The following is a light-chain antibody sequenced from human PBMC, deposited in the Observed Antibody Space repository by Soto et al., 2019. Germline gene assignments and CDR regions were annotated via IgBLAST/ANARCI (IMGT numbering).Light chain of an antibody. CDR3: QQYNNWPPT. Sequence: EIVMTQSPATLSVSPGERATLSCRASQSVSSNLAWYQQTPGQAPRLLIYGASTRATGIPARFSGSGSGTEFTLTISSPQSEDFAVYYCQQYNNWPPTFGQGTRLEIK. V-gene: IGKV3-15*01. CDR1: QSVSSN. J-gene: IGKJ5*01. CDR2: GAS.